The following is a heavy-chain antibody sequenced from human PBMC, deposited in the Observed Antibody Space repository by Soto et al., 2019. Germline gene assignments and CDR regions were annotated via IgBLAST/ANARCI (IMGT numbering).Heavy chain of an antibody. CDR1: GDTFTSHA. J-gene: IGHJ4*02. Sequence: DAVKVSGSASGDTFTSHAMHSVRHSPGQRREWMGWINAGNGNTKYSQKFQGRVNITRDTSASTAYMELSSLRSEDTAVYYFPRDLLATDYGEYLPPQDFDYWGPGTLVTDSS. CDR3: PRDLLATDYGEYLPPQDFDY. D-gene: IGHD4-17*01. V-gene: IGHV1-3*01. CDR2: INAGNGNT.